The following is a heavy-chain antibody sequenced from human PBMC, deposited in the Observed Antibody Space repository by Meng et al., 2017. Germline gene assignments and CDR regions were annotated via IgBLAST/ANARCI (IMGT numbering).Heavy chain of an antibody. CDR2: ISYDGSNK. Sequence: FTFSSYAMHLVRQAPGMGLEWVAFISYDGSNKYYADSVKGRFTISRDNSKNTLYLQMNSLRAEDTAVYYRAIDPPPRDGYNLPDYWGQGTLVTVSS. CDR3: AIDPPPRDGYNLPDY. CDR1: FTFSSYA. V-gene: IGHV3-30*01. J-gene: IGHJ4*02. D-gene: IGHD5-24*01.